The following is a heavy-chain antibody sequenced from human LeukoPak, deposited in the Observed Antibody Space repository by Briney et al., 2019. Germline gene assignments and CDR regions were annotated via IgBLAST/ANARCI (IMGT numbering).Heavy chain of an antibody. Sequence: VASVKVSCKASGGTFSSYAISWVRQAPGQGLEWMGGIIPIFGTANYAQKFQGRVTITADESTSTAYMELSSLRSEDTAVYYCARDQYCSSTSCYVFDYWGQGTLVTVSS. CDR1: GGTFSSYA. D-gene: IGHD2-2*01. CDR3: ARDQYCSSTSCYVFDY. CDR2: IIPIFGTA. V-gene: IGHV1-69*13. J-gene: IGHJ4*02.